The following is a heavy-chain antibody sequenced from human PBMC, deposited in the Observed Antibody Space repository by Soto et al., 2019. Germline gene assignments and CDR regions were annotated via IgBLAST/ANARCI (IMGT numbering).Heavy chain of an antibody. CDR1: GFTFNTHT. CDR2: ISYDGSYT. D-gene: IGHD5-18*01. J-gene: IGHJ4*02. V-gene: IGHV3-30-3*01. CDR3: ARVRGNTAMVTDDY. Sequence: QVQLVESGGGVVQPGRSLRLSCAASGFTFNTHTMHWVRQAPHKGLEWVSVISYDGSYTSYADSVKGRFTISRDNSKNTLYLQMNSLRVEDTATYYCARVRGNTAMVTDDYWGQGTPVTVSS.